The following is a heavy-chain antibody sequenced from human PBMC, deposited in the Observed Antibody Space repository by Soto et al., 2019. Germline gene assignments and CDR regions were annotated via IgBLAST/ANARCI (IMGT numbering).Heavy chain of an antibody. D-gene: IGHD2-2*01. CDR3: ARAISTSRYNWFDP. CDR1: GYTFTNYG. J-gene: IGHJ5*02. Sequence: QVQLVQSGGEVKTPGASVKVSCKASGYTFTNYGITWVRQAPGQGLEWLEWISPYSLETDYAQKFQGRVTMTTDTSTTTTYMELRSLTSDDTAVYYCARAISTSRYNWFDPWGQGSLVTVSS. V-gene: IGHV1-18*04. CDR2: ISPYSLET.